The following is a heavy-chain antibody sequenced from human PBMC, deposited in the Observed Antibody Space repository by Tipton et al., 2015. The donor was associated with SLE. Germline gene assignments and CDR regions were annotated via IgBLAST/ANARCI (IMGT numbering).Heavy chain of an antibody. CDR2: IYTSGST. CDR1: GGSISSGSYY. CDR3: AREQEQPCAFDI. D-gene: IGHD6-13*01. J-gene: IGHJ3*02. Sequence: TLSLTCTVSGGSISSGSYYWSWIRQPAGKGLEWIGRIYTSGSTNYNPSFKSRVTISVDTSKNQFSLKLSSVTAADTAVYYCAREQEQPCAFDIWGQGTMVTVSS. V-gene: IGHV4-61*02.